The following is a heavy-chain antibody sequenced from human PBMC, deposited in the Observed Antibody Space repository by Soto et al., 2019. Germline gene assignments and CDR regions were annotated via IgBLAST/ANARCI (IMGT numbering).Heavy chain of an antibody. Sequence: EVQLLESGGGLVQPGGSLRLSCAASGFTFSSYAMRWVRQAPGKGLEWVSAISGSGGSTYYADSVKGRLTLSRDNSKNTLYLQMNSLRAEDTAVYYCAKWALPRITMVRGVPNWFDPWGQGTLVTVS. V-gene: IGHV3-23*01. CDR1: GFTFSSYA. D-gene: IGHD3-10*01. CDR3: AKWALPRITMVRGVPNWFDP. J-gene: IGHJ5*02. CDR2: ISGSGGST.